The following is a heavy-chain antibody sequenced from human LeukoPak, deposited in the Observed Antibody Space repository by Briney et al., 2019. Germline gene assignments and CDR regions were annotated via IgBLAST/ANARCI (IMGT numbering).Heavy chain of an antibody. Sequence: QPGGSLRLSCAASGFTFSSYEMNWVCQTPGKGLEWVSYISSSGSTIYYADSVKGRFTITRDNAKNSLYLQMNSLRAEDTAVYYCARGARQDTAMVMVQFDYWGQGTLVTVSS. V-gene: IGHV3-48*03. D-gene: IGHD5-18*01. J-gene: IGHJ4*02. CDR3: ARGARQDTAMVMVQFDY. CDR2: ISSSGSTI. CDR1: GFTFSSYE.